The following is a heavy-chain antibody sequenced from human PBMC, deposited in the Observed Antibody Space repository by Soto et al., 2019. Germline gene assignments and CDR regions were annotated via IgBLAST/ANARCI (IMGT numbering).Heavy chain of an antibody. CDR1: GFTFSSYG. V-gene: IGHV3-33*01. CDR3: ARRRRTTVYYGMDV. CDR2: IWYDGSNK. D-gene: IGHD1-1*01. Sequence: LRLSCAASGFTFSSYGMHWVRQAPGKGLEWVAVIWYDGSNKYYADSVKGRFTISRDNSKNTLYLQMNSLRAEDTAVYYCARRRRTTVYYGMDVWGQGTTVTVSS. J-gene: IGHJ6*02.